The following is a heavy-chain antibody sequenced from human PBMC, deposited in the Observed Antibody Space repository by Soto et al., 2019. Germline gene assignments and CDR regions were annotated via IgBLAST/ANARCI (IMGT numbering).Heavy chain of an antibody. D-gene: IGHD6-6*01. J-gene: IGHJ4*02. CDR1: GFTFSSYG. CDR3: ANEGGSSSHFDY. Sequence: VQLVESGGGVVQPGRSLRLSCAASGFTFSSYGMHWVRQAPGKGLEWVAVISYDGSNKYYADSVKGRFTISRDNSKNTLYLQMNSLRAEDTAVYYCANEGGSSSHFDYWGQGTLVTVSS. CDR2: ISYDGSNK. V-gene: IGHV3-30*18.